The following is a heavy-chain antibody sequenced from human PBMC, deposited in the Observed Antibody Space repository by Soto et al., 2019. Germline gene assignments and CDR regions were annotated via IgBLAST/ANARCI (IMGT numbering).Heavy chain of an antibody. CDR2: MYSDGSKI. J-gene: IGHJ4*02. V-gene: IGHV3-30*18. CDR3: AKDEGVGGTLGLVDY. Sequence: QVHLVESGGVAVQPGESLRLSCVASGFDFTYYAMHWCLQAPGKGLESVAVMYSDGSKIHHTDSVKGRFNIPRDNSQNTLYLPMTSLRKEDTAVYFCAKDEGVGGTLGLVDYCGQGTLVSVSS. D-gene: IGHD1-26*01. CDR1: GFDFTYYA.